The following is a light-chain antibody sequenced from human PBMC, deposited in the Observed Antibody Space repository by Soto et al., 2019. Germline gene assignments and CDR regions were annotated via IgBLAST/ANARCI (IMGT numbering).Light chain of an antibody. CDR1: QNISSY. CDR2: AAS. V-gene: IGKV3-20*01. CDR3: QLYGGSHMFS. J-gene: IGKJ2*01. Sequence: IVLTQSPATLSLSPGKRATLSCRASQNISSYLIWYQQKPGQAPRLLIYAASSRATGIPDRFSGSGSGTDFTLTISRLEPEDFAVYYCQLYGGSHMFSFGQGTKLEIK.